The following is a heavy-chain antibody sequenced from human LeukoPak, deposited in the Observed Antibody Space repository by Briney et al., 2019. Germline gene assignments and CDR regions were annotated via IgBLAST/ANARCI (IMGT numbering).Heavy chain of an antibody. CDR2: MNPNSGNT. CDR3: ARAPSWSGYSSYYYMDV. J-gene: IGHJ6*03. Sequence: ASVRVSCKASGYTFTSYDINWVRQATGQGLEWMGSMNPNSGNTGYAQKFQGRVTMTRNTSISTAYMELSSLRSEDTAVYYCARAPSWSGYSSYYYMDVWGKGTTVTVSS. D-gene: IGHD3-3*01. V-gene: IGHV1-8*01. CDR1: GYTFTSYD.